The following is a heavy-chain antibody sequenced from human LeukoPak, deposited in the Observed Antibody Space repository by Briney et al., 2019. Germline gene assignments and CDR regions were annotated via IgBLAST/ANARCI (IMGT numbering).Heavy chain of an antibody. J-gene: IGHJ4*02. CDR1: GFTFDDYA. Sequence: GGSLRLSCAASGFTFDDYAMHWVLQAPGKGLEWVSGISWNSGSIGYADSVKGRFAVSRDNAKNSLYLLMNSLRAEDTALYFCAKGLDDSSGYNTQAFDYWGQGTLVTVSS. CDR3: AKGLDDSSGYNTQAFDY. CDR2: ISWNSGSI. V-gene: IGHV3-9*01. D-gene: IGHD3-22*01.